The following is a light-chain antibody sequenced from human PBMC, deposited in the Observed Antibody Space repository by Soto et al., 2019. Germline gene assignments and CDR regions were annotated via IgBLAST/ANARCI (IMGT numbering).Light chain of an antibody. CDR1: QSISSW. CDR3: QQYNDNWT. CDR2: KAS. V-gene: IGKV1-5*03. Sequence: DIQMTQSPSTLSASVGDIVTITCRASQSISSWLAWYQQKPGTAPKLLIYKASTLQSGVPSRFSGSGSGTEFTLTISSLQPDDSATYYCQQYNDNWTCGQGTKVEIK. J-gene: IGKJ1*01.